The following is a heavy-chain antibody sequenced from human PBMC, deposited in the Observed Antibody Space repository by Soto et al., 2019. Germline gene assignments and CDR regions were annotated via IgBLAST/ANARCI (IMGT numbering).Heavy chain of an antibody. CDR3: ARGEGDYGDYGIDY. Sequence: EVQLVESGGGLVKPGGSLRLSCAASGFTFSSYSMNWVRQAPGKGLEWVSSISSSSSYIYYADSVMGRFTISRGNAKNSLYLQMDSLRAEDTAVYYCARGEGDYGDYGIDYWGQGTLVTVSS. V-gene: IGHV3-21*01. CDR2: ISSSSSYI. CDR1: GFTFSSYS. D-gene: IGHD4-17*01. J-gene: IGHJ4*02.